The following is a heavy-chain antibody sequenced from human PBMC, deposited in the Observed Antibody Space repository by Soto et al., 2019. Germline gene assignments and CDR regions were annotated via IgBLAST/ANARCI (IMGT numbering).Heavy chain of an antibody. CDR2: IIPIFGTA. Sequence: GASAKLTSKASGSAFSSNALSWVGQAPGKRLERKKGIIPIFGTANYAQKFQGRVTITADESTSTAYMDLSSLRSEDTAVYYCARRYCSGGSCYLDGHYYYGMDVWGQGTTVTVSS. CDR1: GSAFSSNA. V-gene: IGHV1-69*13. J-gene: IGHJ6*02. D-gene: IGHD2-15*01. CDR3: ARRYCSGGSCYLDGHYYYGMDV.